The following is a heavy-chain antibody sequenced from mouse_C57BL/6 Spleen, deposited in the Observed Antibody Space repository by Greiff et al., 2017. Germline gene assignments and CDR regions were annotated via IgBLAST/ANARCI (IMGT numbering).Heavy chain of an antibody. D-gene: IGHD6-2*01. Sequence: QVQLQQPGAELVMPGASVKLSCKASGYTFTSYWMHWVKQRPGQGLEWIGEIDPSDSYTNYNQKFKGKSTLTVDKSSSTAYMPLSSLTSEDSAVYYGARKSKSLAYWGQGTLVTVSA. J-gene: IGHJ3*01. CDR2: IDPSDSYT. V-gene: IGHV1-69*01. CDR1: GYTFTSYW. CDR3: ARKSKSLAY.